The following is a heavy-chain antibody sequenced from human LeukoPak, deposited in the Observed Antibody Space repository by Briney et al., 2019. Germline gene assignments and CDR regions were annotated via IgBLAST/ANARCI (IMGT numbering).Heavy chain of an antibody. CDR3: AKGEGGSSSWYDFYDYGMDV. V-gene: IGHV3-30*18. CDR1: GFTFNNFA. J-gene: IGHJ6*04. Sequence: PGTSPRLSCAASGFTFNNFAMHWVRQAPGKGLEWVAVISIDGAKTYSADSVKGRFTISRDNSKKTLYLKMNTVIAEDTAVYYCAKGEGGSSSWYDFYDYGMDVWGKGTTVTVSS. CDR2: ISIDGAKT. D-gene: IGHD2-2*01.